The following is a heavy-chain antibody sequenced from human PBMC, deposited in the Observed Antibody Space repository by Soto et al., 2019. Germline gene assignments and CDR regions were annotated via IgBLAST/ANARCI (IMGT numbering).Heavy chain of an antibody. CDR3: ARVWGYDADY. Sequence: QVQLQESGPGLVKPSETLSLICTVSGGSISSYYWSWIRQPPGKGLEWIGYIYYSGSTNYNPSLKSRVTISVDTSKNQFSLKLSSVTAADTAVYYCARVWGYDADYWGQGTLVTVSS. J-gene: IGHJ4*02. V-gene: IGHV4-59*01. CDR1: GGSISSYY. CDR2: IYYSGST. D-gene: IGHD3-16*01.